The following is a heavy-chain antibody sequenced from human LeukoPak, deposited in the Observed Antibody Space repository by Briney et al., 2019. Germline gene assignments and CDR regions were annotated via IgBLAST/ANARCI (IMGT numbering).Heavy chain of an antibody. CDR1: GFTFGKYW. CDR3: ARDQYDTWSRRGNFDS. Sequence: GGSLRLSCVASGFTFGKYWMSWVRQAPGKGLEWVANIKSDGSEKNYVDSVKGRFTISRDNTKNSLYLQMNSLRAEDTAVFYCARDQYDTWSRRGNFDSWGQGTLVIVSS. V-gene: IGHV3-7*03. J-gene: IGHJ4*02. D-gene: IGHD3-3*01. CDR2: IKSDGSEK.